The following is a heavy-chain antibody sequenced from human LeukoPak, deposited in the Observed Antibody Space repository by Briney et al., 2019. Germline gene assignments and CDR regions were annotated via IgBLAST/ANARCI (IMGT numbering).Heavy chain of an antibody. D-gene: IGHD6-13*01. CDR3: ARKGGGQLVNTRRWFDP. CDR1: GGSISSSSYY. J-gene: IGHJ5*02. CDR2: IYYSGST. V-gene: IGHV4-39*07. Sequence: SETLSLTCTVSGGSISSSSYYWGWIRQPPGKGLEWIGSIYYSGSTYYNPSLKSRVTISVDPSKNQFSLKLSSVTAADTAVYYCARKGGGQLVNTRRWFDPWGQGTLVTVSS.